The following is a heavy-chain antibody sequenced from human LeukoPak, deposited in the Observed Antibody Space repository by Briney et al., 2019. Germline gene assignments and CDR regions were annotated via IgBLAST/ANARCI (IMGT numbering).Heavy chain of an antibody. CDR1: GFTFSNYA. CDR2: IIGSGGSS. V-gene: IGHV3-23*01. D-gene: IGHD3-10*01. J-gene: IGHJ4*02. Sequence: GGSLRLSCAASGFTFSNYAMSWVRQVPGKRLEWVSTIIGSGGSSYYADSVKGRFTISRDNSKNTLYLQMNSLRAEDTAVYYCAKGPGYYYGSGSNHFDYWGQGTLVTVSS. CDR3: AKGPGYYYGSGSNHFDY.